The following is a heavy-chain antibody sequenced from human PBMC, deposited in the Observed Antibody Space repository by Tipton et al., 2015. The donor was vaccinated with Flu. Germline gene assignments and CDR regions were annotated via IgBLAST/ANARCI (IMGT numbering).Heavy chain of an antibody. V-gene: IGHV4-39*07. Sequence: TLSLTCTVSGGSITDSSYYWAWIRQPPGKGLEWLGNIHRSGSTYYNSSLQSRVTISIDRSNNQVSLRLVSVTATDTAIYYCARRDYSNYVSEPRSWFDPWGQGILVTVSS. D-gene: IGHD4-11*01. J-gene: IGHJ5*02. CDR1: GGSITDSSYY. CDR3: ARRDYSNYVSEPRSWFDP. CDR2: IHRSGST.